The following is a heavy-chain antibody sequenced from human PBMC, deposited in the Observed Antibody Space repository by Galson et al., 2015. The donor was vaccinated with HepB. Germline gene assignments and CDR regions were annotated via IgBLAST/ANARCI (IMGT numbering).Heavy chain of an antibody. J-gene: IGHJ6*03. D-gene: IGHD6-6*01. CDR1: GYTFTGYY. V-gene: IGHV1-2*02. Sequence: SVKVSCKASGYTFTGYYMHWVRQAPGQGLEWMGWINPNSGGTNYAQKFQGRVTMTRDTSISTAYMELSRLRSDDTAVYYCARDRGGRIAARIDYYYYMDVWGKGTTVTVSS. CDR3: ARDRGGRIAARIDYYYYMDV. CDR2: INPNSGGT.